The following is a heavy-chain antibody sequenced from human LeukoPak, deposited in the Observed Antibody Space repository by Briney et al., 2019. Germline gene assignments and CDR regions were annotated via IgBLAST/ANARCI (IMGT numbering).Heavy chain of an antibody. D-gene: IGHD4-11*01. CDR1: GYSISSGYY. CDR2: IYHSGST. J-gene: IGHJ4*02. CDR3: ARGTQSNYASFDY. V-gene: IGHV4-38-2*01. Sequence: SETLSLTCAVSGYSISSGYYWGWIRRPPGKGLEWIGSIYHSGSTYYNPSLKSRVTISVDTSKNQFSLKLSSVTAADTALYYCARGTQSNYASFDYWGQGTLVTVSS.